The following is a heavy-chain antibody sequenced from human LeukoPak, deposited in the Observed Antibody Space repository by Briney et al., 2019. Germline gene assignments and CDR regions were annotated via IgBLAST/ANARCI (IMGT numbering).Heavy chain of an antibody. Sequence: PGGSLRLSCAASGFTFNSYGMSWVRQAPGKGLEWVSLISLSDSIFYADSVKGRFTISRDNSKSTVHLQMDGLRVDDTAVYYCAKAATPNTLDALDIWGQGTMATVSS. CDR3: AKAATPNTLDALDI. CDR1: GFTFNSYG. V-gene: IGHV3-23*01. CDR2: ISLSDSI. D-gene: IGHD1/OR15-1a*01. J-gene: IGHJ3*02.